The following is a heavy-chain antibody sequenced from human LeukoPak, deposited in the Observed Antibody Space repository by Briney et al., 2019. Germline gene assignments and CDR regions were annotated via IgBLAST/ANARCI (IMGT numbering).Heavy chain of an antibody. D-gene: IGHD3-22*01. J-gene: IGHJ3*02. CDR3: ATTYYYDRWGRAFDI. V-gene: IGHV1-69*13. CDR2: IIPIFGTA. Sequence: ASVRVSCKASGGTFSSYAISWVRQAPGQGLEWMGGIIPIFGTAKYAQKFQGRVTITADESTSTAYMELSSLRSEDTAVYYCATTYYYDRWGRAFDIWGQGTMVTVSS. CDR1: GGTFSSYA.